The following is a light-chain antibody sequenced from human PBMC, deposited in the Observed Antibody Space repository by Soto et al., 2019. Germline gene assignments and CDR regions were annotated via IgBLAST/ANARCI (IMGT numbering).Light chain of an antibody. Sequence: DIQMTQSPSTLSASVGDRVTITCRASQSLSSWLAWYQQKPGKAPKLLIYQASYLESGVPSRFSGSASGTDFTLTISSLQPDDFATYYCQQYKSYPYTFGQETKVEIK. CDR2: QAS. V-gene: IGKV1-5*03. J-gene: IGKJ2*01. CDR1: QSLSSW. CDR3: QQYKSYPYT.